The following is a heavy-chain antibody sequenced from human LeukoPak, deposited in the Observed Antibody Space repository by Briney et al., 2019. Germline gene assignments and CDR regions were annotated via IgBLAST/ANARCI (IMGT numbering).Heavy chain of an antibody. CDR3: ARSWAQIKPTMAQTRPSLPGY. J-gene: IGHJ4*02. D-gene: IGHD1-14*01. CDR2: IYQSGRT. CDR1: GGSITSGDYY. V-gene: IGHV4-30-2*01. Sequence: SETLSLTCTVSGGSITSGDYYWSWIRQPPGKGLEWVGYIYQSGRTFYNPSFRSRVTMSVDRSKNRFSLRLTSVTAADTAVYHCARSWAQIKPTMAQTRPSLPGYWGQGTLVTVSS.